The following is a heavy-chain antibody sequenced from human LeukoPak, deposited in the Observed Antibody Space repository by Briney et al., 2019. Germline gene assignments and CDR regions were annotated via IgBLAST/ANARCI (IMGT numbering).Heavy chain of an antibody. D-gene: IGHD2-15*01. CDR2: INIDGSST. Sequence: GGSLRLSCAASGFTFSSYWMHWVRQAPGKGLVWVSRINIDGSSTSYADSVKGRFTISRDNAKNTLYLEMNSLRAEDTAVYYCAIDSVVAAPHSYYYGRDVWRQGPTVTV. CDR1: GFTFSSYW. V-gene: IGHV3-74*01. CDR3: AIDSVVAAPHSYYYGRDV. J-gene: IGHJ6*02.